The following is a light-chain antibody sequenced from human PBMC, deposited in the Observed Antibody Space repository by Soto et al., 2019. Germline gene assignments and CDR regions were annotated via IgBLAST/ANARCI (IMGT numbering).Light chain of an antibody. V-gene: IGKV3-20*01. CDR3: QQYGSSTGYT. CDR2: GAS. J-gene: IGKJ2*01. Sequence: EIVLTQSPGTLSLSPGERATLSCRASQSVSSSYLAWYQQKPGQAPRLLIYGASSRATGSPDRFSGSGSGTYFTLTISRLEPEDFAVYYCQQYGSSTGYTFGQGTKLDIK. CDR1: QSVSSSY.